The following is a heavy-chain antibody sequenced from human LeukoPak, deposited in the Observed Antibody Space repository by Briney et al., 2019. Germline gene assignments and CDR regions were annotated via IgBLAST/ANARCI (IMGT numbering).Heavy chain of an antibody. J-gene: IGHJ4*02. V-gene: IGHV3-23*01. CDR2: ITADGGGT. CDR1: GFNFGSSV. Sequence: PGGSLRLSCAASGFNFGSSVMSWVRQAPGKGLEWVSAITADGGGTNHADPVKGRFTISRDNSKSTLYLQMNSLRAEDTAVYYCAKGGKWDVTPFDYWGQGTLVTVSS. D-gene: IGHD1-26*01. CDR3: AKGGKWDVTPFDY.